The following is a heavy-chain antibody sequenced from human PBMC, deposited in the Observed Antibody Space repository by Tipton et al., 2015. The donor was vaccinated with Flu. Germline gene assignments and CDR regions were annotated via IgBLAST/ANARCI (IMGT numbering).Heavy chain of an antibody. CDR2: ISYGGST. CDR3: ARVWCSPIYYYYYGMDG. V-gene: IGHV4-59*01. Sequence: TLSLTCTVSGGFISSYYWSWIRQPPGKGLEWIGYISYGGSTNYNPSPKSRVTISVDTSKNQFSLKLSSVTAADTAVYYCARVWCSPIYYYYYGMDGWDQGTTVTVTS. D-gene: IGHD2-8*01. CDR1: GGFISSYY. J-gene: IGHJ6*02.